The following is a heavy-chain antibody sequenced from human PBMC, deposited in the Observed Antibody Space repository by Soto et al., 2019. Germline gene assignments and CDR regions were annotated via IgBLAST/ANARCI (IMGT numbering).Heavy chain of an antibody. CDR3: VRDGTKTLRDWFDP. CDR1: GFTFSSHG. V-gene: IGHV3-23*01. CDR2: ISGGGGTT. J-gene: IGHJ5*02. D-gene: IGHD1-1*01. Sequence: PGGSLRLSCAASGFTFSSHGMTWVRQAPGKGLEWVSVISGGGGTTFYADSVKGRFTISRDNSKNTLYLQMDSLRAEDTAVYYCVRDGTKTLRDWFDPWGQGISVTVSS.